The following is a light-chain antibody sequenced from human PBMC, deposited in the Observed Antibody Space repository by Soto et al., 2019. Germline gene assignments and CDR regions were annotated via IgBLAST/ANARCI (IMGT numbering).Light chain of an antibody. J-gene: IGKJ4*01. CDR3: QQYNNWLT. CDR1: QSVSSN. CDR2: GAS. V-gene: IGKV3-15*01. Sequence: EIVMTQSPDTLSVSPGERATRSCRASQSVSSNLAWYQQKPGQAPRLLIYGASTRATGIPARFSGSGSGTEFTLTISSLQSEDFAVYYCQQYNNWLTFGGGTKVDIK.